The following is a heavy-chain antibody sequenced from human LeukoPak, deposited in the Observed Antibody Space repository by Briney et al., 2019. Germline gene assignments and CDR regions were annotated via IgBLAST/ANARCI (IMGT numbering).Heavy chain of an antibody. CDR2: INPNSGGT. CDR1: GYTFSGYY. D-gene: IGHD2-2*01. CDR3: ARASIMYVVEPAAIDH. V-gene: IGHV1-2*02. J-gene: IGHJ4*02. Sequence: ASVKVSCKASGYTFSGYYMHWVRQAPGQGLEWMGWINPNSGGTNYAQKFQGRVTMTRDTSISTAYMELGRLRSDDTAVYYCARASIMYVVEPAAIDHWGQGTLVTVSS.